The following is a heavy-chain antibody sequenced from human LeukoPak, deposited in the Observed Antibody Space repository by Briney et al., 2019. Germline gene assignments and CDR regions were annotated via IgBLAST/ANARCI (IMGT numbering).Heavy chain of an antibody. J-gene: IGHJ4*02. V-gene: IGHV4-34*01. CDR3: ARGQLGIAVAGRLIDY. D-gene: IGHD6-19*01. CDR2: INHSGST. CDR1: GGSFSGYY. Sequence: KPSETLSLTCAVYGGSFSGYYWSWIRQPPGKGLEWIVEINHSGSTNYNPSLKSRVTISLATSKNQFSLMLSSVTAADTAVYYCARGQLGIAVAGRLIDYWGQGTLVTVSS.